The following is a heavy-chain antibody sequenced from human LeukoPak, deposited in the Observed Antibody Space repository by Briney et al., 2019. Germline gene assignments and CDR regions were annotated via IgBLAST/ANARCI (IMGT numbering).Heavy chain of an antibody. CDR3: TTVLHSSSRTFANYYYYMDV. CDR1: GFTFGIYA. D-gene: IGHD6-13*01. V-gene: IGHV3-23*01. Sequence: PGGSLRLSCAASGFTFGIYAMSWLRQAPGKGLEWVSGVSGNSGSTYYADSVKGRFTISRDNSKNTLYLQMNSLKTEDTAVYYCTTVLHSSSRTFANYYYYMDVWGKGTTVTVSS. CDR2: VSGNSGST. J-gene: IGHJ6*03.